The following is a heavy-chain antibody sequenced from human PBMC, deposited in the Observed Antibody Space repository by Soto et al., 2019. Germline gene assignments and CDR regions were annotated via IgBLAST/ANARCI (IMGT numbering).Heavy chain of an antibody. V-gene: IGHV3-33*01. J-gene: IGHJ3*02. Sequence: QVQVEESGGGVVQPGRSLRLSCAASGFTFSTYGMHWVRQAPGKGLEWVAVIWYDGNNKYYADSVKGRFTISRDDSKNTLNLQMNSLRAEDTAVYYCXRXXXXXXXXXXXXXXXXXXXTVTTDAFDIWGQGTLVTVS. CDR1: GFTFSTYG. CDR2: IWYDGNNK. D-gene: IGHD4-17*01. CDR3: XRXXXXXXXXXXXXXXXXXXXTVTTDAFDI.